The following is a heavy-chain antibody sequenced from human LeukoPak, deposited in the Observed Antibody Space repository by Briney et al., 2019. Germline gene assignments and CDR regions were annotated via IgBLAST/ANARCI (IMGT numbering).Heavy chain of an antibody. Sequence: GGSLRLSRAASGFPLSIYAMSWVRHAPGEGLEWVSSTSGRGGSTFTADSVKGLFTISRDNSKTTLFLQMNSLRAEDTAIYYCAKDHPSGYYFDYWGQGTLVTVSS. J-gene: IGHJ4*02. CDR2: TSGRGGST. CDR3: AKDHPSGYYFDY. CDR1: GFPLSIYA. D-gene: IGHD1-14*01. V-gene: IGHV3-23*01.